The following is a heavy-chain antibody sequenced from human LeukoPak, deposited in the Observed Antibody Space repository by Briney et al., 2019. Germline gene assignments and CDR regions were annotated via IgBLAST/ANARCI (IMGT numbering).Heavy chain of an antibody. CDR3: ARGPHGSGSYYRRFRGWFDP. D-gene: IGHD3-10*01. Sequence: GGSLRLSCAASGFTVSSNYMSWVRQAPGKGLEWVSLIYSGGSTYYADSVKGRFTISRDNSKNTLYLQMNSLRAEDTAVYYCARGPHGSGSYYRRFRGWFDPWGQGTLVTVSS. J-gene: IGHJ5*02. CDR1: GFTVSSNY. CDR2: IYSGGST. V-gene: IGHV3-53*01.